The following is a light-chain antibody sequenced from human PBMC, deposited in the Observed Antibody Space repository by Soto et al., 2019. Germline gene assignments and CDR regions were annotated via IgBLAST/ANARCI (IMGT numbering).Light chain of an antibody. CDR2: DVS. Sequence: QSVLTQPASVSGSPGQSIAISCTGTSSGVGGYNYVSWYQQHPGKAPKLMIYDVSNRPSGVSNRFSGSKSGNTASLTISGLQPEDEADYYCSSYTSNSTRLFGGGTKVTVL. V-gene: IGLV2-14*01. CDR1: SSGVGGYNY. CDR3: SSYTSNSTRL. J-gene: IGLJ2*01.